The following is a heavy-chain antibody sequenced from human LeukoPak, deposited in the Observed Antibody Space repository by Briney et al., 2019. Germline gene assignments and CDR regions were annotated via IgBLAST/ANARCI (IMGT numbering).Heavy chain of an antibody. D-gene: IGHD2-15*01. CDR1: GFTFSSYS. V-gene: IGHV3-48*04. CDR2: ISSSSTTI. Sequence: PGGSLRLSCAASGFTFSSYSINWVRQAPGKGLEWASYISSSSTTIYYADSVKGRFTISRDNAKNSLYLQMDSLGAEDTAVYYCALRRGGCSGGTCYQYFDYWGQGTLVTVSS. CDR3: ALRRGGCSGGTCYQYFDY. J-gene: IGHJ4*02.